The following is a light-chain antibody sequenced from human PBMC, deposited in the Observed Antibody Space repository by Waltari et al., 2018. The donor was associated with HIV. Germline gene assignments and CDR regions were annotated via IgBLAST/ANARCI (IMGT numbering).Light chain of an antibody. V-gene: IGLV1-44*01. CDR2: KNN. J-gene: IGLJ2*01. CDR1: RANIGSNS. CDR3: AAWDDNLNAL. Sequence: QSVLTQPPSASGTPGQRVTISCSGRRANIGSNSVSWYQQVPGTAPELLIYKNNQRPSGVPDRFSGSKSGTSASLAISGLQSDDEADYYCAAWDDNLNALFGGGTRLTVL.